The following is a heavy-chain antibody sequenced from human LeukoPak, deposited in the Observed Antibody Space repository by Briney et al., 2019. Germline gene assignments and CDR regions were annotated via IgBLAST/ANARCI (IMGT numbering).Heavy chain of an antibody. CDR1: GGSFSGYY. CDR3: AGSKKRDSISTSCYGPGHWFHP. Sequence: SETLSLTCAVYGGSFSGYYWSWIRQPPGKGLEWIGEINHSGSTNYNPSLKSRVTISVDTSKNQFSLKLSSVTAADTAVYYCAGSKKRDSISTSCYGPGHWFHP. V-gene: IGHV4-34*01. D-gene: IGHD2-2*01. CDR2: INHSGST. J-gene: IGHJ5*02.